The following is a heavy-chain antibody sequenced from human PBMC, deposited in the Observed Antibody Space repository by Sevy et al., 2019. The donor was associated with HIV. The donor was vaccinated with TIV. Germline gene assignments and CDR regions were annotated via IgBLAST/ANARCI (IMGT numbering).Heavy chain of an antibody. CDR3: PRWKGAQCIFDY. V-gene: IGHV3-49*04. CDR1: GFSFGDYA. Sequence: GGSLRLSCTASGFSFGDYAMNWVRQAPGKGLEWVAFLKNKARGGTLDHAASVKGRFTISRDDSKSIDYLQMNDLRTEDTGVYYCPRWKGAQCIFDYWGQGALVTVSS. D-gene: IGHD1-1*01. CDR2: LKNKARGGTL. J-gene: IGHJ4*02.